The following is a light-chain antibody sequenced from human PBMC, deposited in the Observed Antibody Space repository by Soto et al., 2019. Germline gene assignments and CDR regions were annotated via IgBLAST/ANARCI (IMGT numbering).Light chain of an antibody. Sequence: TQPACVTGSTGHSITIPCAGTSSHIGGKNCVSWYQQHPGKAPKLMIYEVRNRPSGVANRSSGSKSGNTASLTISGLQCEDEAEYYSSAYTSSTTRYVFGTGPKVTVL. CDR1: SSHIGGKNC. CDR2: EVR. CDR3: SAYTSSTTRYV. V-gene: IGLV2-14*01. J-gene: IGLJ1*01.